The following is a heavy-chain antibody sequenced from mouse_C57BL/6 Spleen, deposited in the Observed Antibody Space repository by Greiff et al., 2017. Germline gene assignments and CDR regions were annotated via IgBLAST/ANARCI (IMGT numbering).Heavy chain of an antibody. CDR2: TDPEDGET. CDR3: APYYYGSTWFAY. Sequence: VHVKQSGAELVKPGASVKLSCTASGFNIKDYYMHWVKQRTEQGLEWIGRTDPEDGETKYAPKFQGKATITADTSSNTAYLQLSSLTSEDTAVYYCAPYYYGSTWFAYWGQGTLVTVSA. J-gene: IGHJ3*01. D-gene: IGHD1-1*01. CDR1: GFNIKDYY. V-gene: IGHV14-2*01.